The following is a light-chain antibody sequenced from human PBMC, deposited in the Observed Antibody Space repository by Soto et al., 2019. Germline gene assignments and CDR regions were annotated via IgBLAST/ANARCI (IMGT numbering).Light chain of an antibody. J-gene: IGKJ3*01. V-gene: IGKV3-20*01. CDR2: GAS. CDR1: QSVSSSY. Sequence: EIVLTRSPGTLSLSLGERATLSCRASQSVSSSYLAWYQQKPGQAPRLLIYGASSRATGIPGRFSGSGSGTDFTLTISRLEPEDFAVYYCQQYGRSPFTFGPGTKVDIK. CDR3: QQYGRSPFT.